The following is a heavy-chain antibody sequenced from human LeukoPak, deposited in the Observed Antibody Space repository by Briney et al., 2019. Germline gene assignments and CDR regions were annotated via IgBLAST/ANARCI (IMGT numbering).Heavy chain of an antibody. D-gene: IGHD6-13*01. CDR1: GITFSSYA. J-gene: IGHJ4*02. CDR3: AKDRTSSWYGKYFDY. Sequence: GGSLRLSCAASGITFSSYAMSWVRQAPGKGLEWVSTISASGGSTYYADSVKGRFTISRDDSKNTLYLQMNSLRAEDTALYYCAKDRTSSWYGKYFDYWGQGTLVTVSS. V-gene: IGHV3-23*01. CDR2: ISASGGST.